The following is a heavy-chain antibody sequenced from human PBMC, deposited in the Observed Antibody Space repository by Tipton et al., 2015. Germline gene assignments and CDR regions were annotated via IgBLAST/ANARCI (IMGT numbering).Heavy chain of an antibody. J-gene: IGHJ4*02. CDR2: IWHDGRNA. CDR3: ALVAYYDFWSGYYTGDY. D-gene: IGHD3-3*01. Sequence: SLRLSCAASGFTFSSYGMHWVRQAPGKGLEWVALIWHDGRNAYYADSVKGRFTISRDNSKNTLSLQMNSLRAEDTAVYYCALVAYYDFWSGYYTGDYWGQGTLVTVSS. CDR1: GFTFSSYG. V-gene: IGHV3-33*01.